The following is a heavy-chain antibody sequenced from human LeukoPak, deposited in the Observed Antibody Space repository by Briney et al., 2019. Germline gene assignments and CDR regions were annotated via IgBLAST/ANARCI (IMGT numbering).Heavy chain of an antibody. J-gene: IGHJ5*02. Sequence: PSETLSLTCTVSGGSISSYYWSWIRQPPGKGLEWIGYIYYSGSTNYNPSLKSRVTISADTSKNQFSLKLSSVTAADTAVYYCARDNGDYPSVYNWFDPWGQGTLVTVSS. CDR3: ARDNGDYPSVYNWFDP. CDR2: IYYSGST. CDR1: GGSISSYY. D-gene: IGHD4-17*01. V-gene: IGHV4-59*01.